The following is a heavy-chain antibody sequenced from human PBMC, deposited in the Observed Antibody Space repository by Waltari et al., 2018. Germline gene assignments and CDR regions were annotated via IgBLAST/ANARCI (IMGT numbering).Heavy chain of an antibody. J-gene: IGHJ5*02. CDR3: TVTPSYDFVLDH. V-gene: IGHV3-49*03. CDR1: GFTFGDYG. CDR2: LRRKSYEDTP. D-gene: IGHD3-3*01. Sequence: EVQLVESGGDLVLPGRSLRLSCTGSGFTFGDYGISWFRQAPGKGLEWVTFLRRKSYEDTPQYAPSVRGRFTISRDDSKSITDLQMNSRKTEDTALYYCTVTPSYDFVLDHWGRGTLVTVSS.